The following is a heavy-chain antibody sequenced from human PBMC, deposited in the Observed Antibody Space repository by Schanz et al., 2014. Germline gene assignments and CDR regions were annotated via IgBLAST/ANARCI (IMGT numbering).Heavy chain of an antibody. Sequence: EVQLLDSGGGLVQPGGSLRLSCAASGFTFSTYAMSWVRQAPGKGLEWVSAISGSGGSTYYADSVKGRFTISRDNSENTLYLQMNSLSADDTAVFYCAKEMGYCSGGTCYDCYYYGLDVWGQGTTVTVSS. CDR2: ISGSGGST. D-gene: IGHD2-15*01. V-gene: IGHV3-23*01. CDR1: GFTFSTYA. J-gene: IGHJ6*02. CDR3: AKEMGYCSGGTCYDCYYYGLDV.